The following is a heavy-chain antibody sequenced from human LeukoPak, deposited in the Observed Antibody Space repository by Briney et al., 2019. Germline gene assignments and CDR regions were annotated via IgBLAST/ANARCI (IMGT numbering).Heavy chain of an antibody. J-gene: IGHJ4*02. Sequence: PSETLSLTCTVSGGSISSYYWSWIRQPPGKGLEWIGYIYYSGSTNYNPSLKSRVTISVDTSKNQFSLKLSSVTAADTAVYYCARNTMIVGQFDYWGQGTLVTVSS. CDR2: IYYSGST. CDR1: GGSISSYY. D-gene: IGHD3-22*01. V-gene: IGHV4-59*08. CDR3: ARNTMIVGQFDY.